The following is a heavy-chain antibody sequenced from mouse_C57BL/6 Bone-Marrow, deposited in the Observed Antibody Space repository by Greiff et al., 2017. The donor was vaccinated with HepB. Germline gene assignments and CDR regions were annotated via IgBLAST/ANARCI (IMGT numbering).Heavy chain of an antibody. CDR1: GYTFTSYW. J-gene: IGHJ2*01. D-gene: IGHD2-4*01. CDR3: ARDYDYDY. Sequence: QVQLKQPGAELVRPGSSVKLSCKASGYTFTSYWRDWVKQRPGQGLEWIGNIYPSDSETHNNQKFKDKATLTVDKSSTTAYMQLSSLTSEAPAVYYCARDYDYDYWGQGTTLTVSS. V-gene: IGHV1-61*01. CDR2: IYPSDSET.